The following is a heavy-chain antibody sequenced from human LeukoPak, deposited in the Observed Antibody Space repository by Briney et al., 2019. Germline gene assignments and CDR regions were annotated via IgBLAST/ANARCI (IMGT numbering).Heavy chain of an antibody. CDR3: ARGTRGELHSDH. D-gene: IGHD1-7*01. CDR2: IIPILGIA. Sequence: SVKVSCKASGGTFSSYTISWVRQAPGQGLEWMGRIIPILGIANYAQKFQGRVTITADKSTSTAYMELSSLRSEDTAVYYCARGTRGELHSDHWGQGTLVTVSS. CDR1: GGTFSSYT. J-gene: IGHJ4*02. V-gene: IGHV1-69*02.